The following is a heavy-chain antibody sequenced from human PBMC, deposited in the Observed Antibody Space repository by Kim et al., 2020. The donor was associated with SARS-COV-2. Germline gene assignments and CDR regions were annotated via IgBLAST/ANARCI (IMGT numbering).Heavy chain of an antibody. CDR3: LMVRGESDAFDI. V-gene: IGHV1-2*02. Sequence: ASVKVSCKASGYTFTGYYMHWVRQAPGQGLEWMGWINPNSGGTNYAQKFQGRVTMTRDTSISTAYMELSRLRSDDTAVYYCLMVRGESDAFDIWGQGTMVTVSS. J-gene: IGHJ3*02. CDR1: GYTFTGYY. D-gene: IGHD3-10*01. CDR2: INPNSGGT.